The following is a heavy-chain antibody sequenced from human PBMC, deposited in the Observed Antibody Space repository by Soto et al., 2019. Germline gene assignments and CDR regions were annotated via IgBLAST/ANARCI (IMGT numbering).Heavy chain of an antibody. Sequence: VQLVQSGAEVKKPGASVKVSCKASGYTFTSYDINWVRQATGQGLEWMGWMNPNSGNTGYAQKFQGRVTMTRNTSISTAYMELSSLRSEDTAVYYCAREFWPNYGDYTDYWGQGTLVTVSS. D-gene: IGHD4-17*01. V-gene: IGHV1-8*01. CDR3: AREFWPNYGDYTDY. CDR1: GYTFTSYD. J-gene: IGHJ4*02. CDR2: MNPNSGNT.